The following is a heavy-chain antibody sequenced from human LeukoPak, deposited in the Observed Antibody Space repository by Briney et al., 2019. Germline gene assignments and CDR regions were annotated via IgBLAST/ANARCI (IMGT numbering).Heavy chain of an antibody. CDR2: IYYSGIT. D-gene: IGHD2-2*02. J-gene: IGHJ4*02. CDR3: ARPFGKRYTWDY. V-gene: IGHV4-39*01. Sequence: SETLSLTCTVSGGSINSYYWGWIRQPPGKGLEWIGTIYYSGITYYNPSLKSRVTISVDTSKSRFSLKLSSVTAADTAVYYCARPFGKRYTWDYWGQGALVTVSS. CDR1: GGSINSYY.